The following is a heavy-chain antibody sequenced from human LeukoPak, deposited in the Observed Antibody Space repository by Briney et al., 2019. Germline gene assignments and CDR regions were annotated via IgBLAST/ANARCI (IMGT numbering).Heavy chain of an antibody. Sequence: GGSLRLSCAASGFTFSYYWMHWVRQAPGKGLVCVSRISGDGSSTNYADSVKGRVTISRDNSKNTLYLQMNSLRAEDTAVYYCARDWCGGGSCYYFDHWGQGTLVTVSS. CDR1: GFTFSYYW. CDR2: ISGDGSST. J-gene: IGHJ4*02. V-gene: IGHV3-74*01. D-gene: IGHD2-15*01. CDR3: ARDWCGGGSCYYFDH.